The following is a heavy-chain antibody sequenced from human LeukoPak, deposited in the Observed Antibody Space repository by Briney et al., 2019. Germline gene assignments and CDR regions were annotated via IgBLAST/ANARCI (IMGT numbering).Heavy chain of an antibody. J-gene: IGHJ6*03. Sequence: GGSLRLSCAASGFTFSSYWMGWVRQAPGKGLEWVANIKQDGSEKYYVDSVKGRFTISRDNAKNSLYLQMNSLRAEDTAVYYCARHFLYRYYYYMDVWGKGTTVTVSS. CDR2: IKQDGSEK. D-gene: IGHD3-3*02. CDR3: ARHFLYRYYYYMDV. V-gene: IGHV3-7*01. CDR1: GFTFSSYW.